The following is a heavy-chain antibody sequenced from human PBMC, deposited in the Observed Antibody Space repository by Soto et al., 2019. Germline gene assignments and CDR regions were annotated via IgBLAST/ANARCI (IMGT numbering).Heavy chain of an antibody. J-gene: IGHJ5*02. CDR1: GGSISSGDYY. D-gene: IGHD4-17*01. V-gene: IGHV4-30-4*01. CDR3: ASPSWSDYGDIT. CDR2: IYYSGST. Sequence: QVQLQESGPGLVKPSQTLSLTCTVSGGSISSGDYYWSWIRQPPGKGLEWIGYIYYSGSTYYNPSLKSRXXIXVXXSKNQFSLKLSSVTAADTAVYYCASPSWSDYGDITWGQGTLVTVSS.